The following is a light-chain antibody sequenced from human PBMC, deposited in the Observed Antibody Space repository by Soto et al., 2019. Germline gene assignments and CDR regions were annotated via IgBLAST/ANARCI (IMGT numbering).Light chain of an antibody. CDR2: DAS. V-gene: IGKV1-5*01. CDR1: QSISSW. J-gene: IGKJ5*01. Sequence: ASQSISSWLDWYQQKRGKASKLLIYDASSLESGVPSRFSGSGSGSESTLAIRSLYADDFATHNCHQDHTYPRTFGQGTRLEIK. CDR3: HQDHTYPRT.